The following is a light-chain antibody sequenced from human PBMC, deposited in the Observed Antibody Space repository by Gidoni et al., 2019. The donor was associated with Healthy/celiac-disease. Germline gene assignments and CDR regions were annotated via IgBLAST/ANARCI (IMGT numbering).Light chain of an antibody. J-gene: IGKJ1*01. CDR3: QRYNSYPWT. CDR1: QRISSW. Sequence: DIQMTQSPSTLSASVGDRVTITCRASQRISSWLAWYQQKPGKDPKLLIYKASSLESGVPSRFSGSGSGTEFTLTISSLQPDDFATYYCQRYNSYPWTFGQGTKVEIK. CDR2: KAS. V-gene: IGKV1-5*03.